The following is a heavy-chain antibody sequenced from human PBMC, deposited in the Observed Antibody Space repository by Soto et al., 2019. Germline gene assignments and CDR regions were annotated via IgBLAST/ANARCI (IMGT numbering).Heavy chain of an antibody. CDR1: GGSITTGGYY. J-gene: IGHJ4*02. D-gene: IGHD2-15*01. V-gene: IGHV4-31*02. CDR3: ARTKCSGGSCYSWSLDY. CDR2: RYYSEST. Sequence: SETLSLTXTVSGGSITTGGYYWSWIRQLPGKGLEWIGHRYYSESTYYNPSLKSRVSISLDTSKNQFSLKLSFVTAADTAMYYCARTKCSGGSCYSWSLDYWGQGTPVTVSS.